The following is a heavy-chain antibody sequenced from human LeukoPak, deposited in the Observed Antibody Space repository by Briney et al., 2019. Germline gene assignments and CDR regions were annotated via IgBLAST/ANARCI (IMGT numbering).Heavy chain of an antibody. J-gene: IGHJ5*02. CDR1: GGTFSSYA. D-gene: IGHD3-9*01. V-gene: IGHV1-69*13. CDR3: ARLEGDLTGYHSERFDP. CDR2: IIPIFGTA. Sequence: SVKVSCKASGGTFSSYAISWVRQAPGQGLEWMGGIIPIFGTANYAQKFQGRVTITADESTSTAYMELSSLRSEDTAVHYCARLEGDLTGYHSERFDPWGQGTLVTVSS.